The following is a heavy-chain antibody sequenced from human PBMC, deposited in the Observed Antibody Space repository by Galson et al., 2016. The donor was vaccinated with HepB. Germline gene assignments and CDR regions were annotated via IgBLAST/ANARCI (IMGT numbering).Heavy chain of an antibody. Sequence: SETLSLTCGVYGGSFNAYYWSWIRQPPGKGLEWIGEINYTGSTKHNPSLKSRVTISVDTSKNQFSLKLTSLTAADTAMYFCARVVVAATNWFDPWGQGTLVTVSS. CDR2: INYTGST. J-gene: IGHJ5*02. V-gene: IGHV4-34*01. CDR1: GGSFNAYY. CDR3: ARVVVAATNWFDP. D-gene: IGHD2-15*01.